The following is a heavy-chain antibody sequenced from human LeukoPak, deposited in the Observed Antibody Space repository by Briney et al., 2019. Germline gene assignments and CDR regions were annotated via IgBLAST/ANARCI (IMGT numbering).Heavy chain of an antibody. Sequence: GGSLRLSCAASGFTFSSYSMSWVRQAPGKGLEWVSSISSSSSYIYYADSVKGRFTISRDNAKNSLYLQMNSLRAEDTAVYYCAASGWPFYYMDVWGKGTTVTVSS. V-gene: IGHV3-21*01. CDR2: ISSSSSYI. CDR1: GFTFSSYS. J-gene: IGHJ6*03. D-gene: IGHD6-19*01. CDR3: AASGWPFYYMDV.